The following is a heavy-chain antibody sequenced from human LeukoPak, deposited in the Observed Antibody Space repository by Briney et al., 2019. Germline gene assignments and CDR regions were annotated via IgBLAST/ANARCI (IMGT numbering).Heavy chain of an antibody. J-gene: IGHJ3*02. V-gene: IGHV3-21*01. Sequence: GGSLRLSCAASGFTFSSYSMNWVRQAPGKGLGWVSSISSSGTYVYYADSVKGRFTISRDNAKNSLSLQMNSLRADDAAVYYCARASSKQLAGYLPGGFDIWGQGTMVTVSS. CDR1: GFTFSSYS. CDR3: ARASSKQLAGYLPGGFDI. CDR2: ISSSGTYV. D-gene: IGHD3-9*01.